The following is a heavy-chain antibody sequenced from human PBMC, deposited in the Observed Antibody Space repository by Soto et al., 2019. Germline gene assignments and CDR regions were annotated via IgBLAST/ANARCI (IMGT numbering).Heavy chain of an antibody. J-gene: IGHJ6*02. Sequence: ASVKVSCKASGYTFTGYYMHWVRQAPGQGLEWVGWINPNSGGTNHAQKFQGWVTMTRDTSISTAYMELSRLRFDDTAVYYCARESIAARRYYYYYGMDVWGQGTTVTVSS. CDR1: GYTFTGYY. D-gene: IGHD6-6*01. V-gene: IGHV1-2*04. CDR3: ARESIAARRYYYYYGMDV. CDR2: INPNSGGT.